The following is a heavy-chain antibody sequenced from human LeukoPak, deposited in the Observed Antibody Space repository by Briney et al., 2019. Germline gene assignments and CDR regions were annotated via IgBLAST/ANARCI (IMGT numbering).Heavy chain of an antibody. V-gene: IGHV4-34*01. CDR2: INHSGST. CDR1: GGSFSGYY. D-gene: IGHD6-13*01. J-gene: IGHJ4*02. CDR3: ARAAGSSWYPFDY. Sequence: SETLSLTCAVYGGSFSGYYWSWIRQAPGKGLEWIGEINHSGSTNYNPSLKSRVTISVDTSKNQFSLKLTSVTAADTAVYYCARAAGSSWYPFDYWGQGTLVTVSS.